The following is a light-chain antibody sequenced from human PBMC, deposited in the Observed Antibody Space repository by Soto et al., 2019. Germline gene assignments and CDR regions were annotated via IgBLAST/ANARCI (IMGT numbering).Light chain of an antibody. CDR1: QSVSSY. V-gene: IGKV3-11*01. CDR3: QQRSNWT. J-gene: IGKJ4*01. Sequence: EIVLTQSPATRSLSPGERATLSCRASQSVSSYLAWYQQKPGQAPRLLIYDASNRATGIPARFSGSGSGTDFTLTISSLETDDCAVYYCQQRSNWTFGGGTKVEIK. CDR2: DAS.